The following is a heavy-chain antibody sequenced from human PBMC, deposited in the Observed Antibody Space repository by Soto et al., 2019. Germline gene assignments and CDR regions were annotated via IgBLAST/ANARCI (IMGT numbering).Heavy chain of an antibody. D-gene: IGHD2-15*01. Sequence: GGSLRLSCAASGFTFSSYGMHWVRQAPGKGLEWVAVISYDGSNKYYADSVKGRFTISRDNSKNTLYLQMNSLRAEDTAVYYCAKERWDIVVVVAATPYGGPIDYWGQGTLVTVSS. CDR1: GFTFSSYG. V-gene: IGHV3-30*18. CDR3: AKERWDIVVVVAATPYGGPIDY. CDR2: ISYDGSNK. J-gene: IGHJ4*02.